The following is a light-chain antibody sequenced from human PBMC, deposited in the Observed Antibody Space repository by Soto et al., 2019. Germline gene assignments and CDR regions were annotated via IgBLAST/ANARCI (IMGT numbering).Light chain of an antibody. J-gene: IGLJ3*02. CDR3: QTWGTVGV. CDR2: LNSDGSH. V-gene: IGLV4-69*01. CDR1: SGHSSYA. Sequence: QPVLTQSPSASASLGASVKLTCTLSSGHSSYAIAWHQQQPEKGPRYLMKLNSDGSHSKGDGIPDRFSGSGSGAERYLTISSLQSEDEADYYCQTWGTVGVFGGGTKVTVL.